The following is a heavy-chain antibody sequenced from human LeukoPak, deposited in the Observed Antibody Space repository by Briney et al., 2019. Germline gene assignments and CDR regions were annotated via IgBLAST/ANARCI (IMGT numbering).Heavy chain of an antibody. Sequence: GASLRLSCAASGFTFSGYAMSWVRQAPGKGLEWVSAISGSGGSTYYADSVKGRFTISRDNSKNTLYLQMNSLRAEDTAVYFCAKSLDGSGSYYNGDYWGQGTLVTVSS. V-gene: IGHV3-23*01. CDR1: GFTFSGYA. D-gene: IGHD3-10*01. CDR2: ISGSGGST. J-gene: IGHJ4*02. CDR3: AKSLDGSGSYYNGDY.